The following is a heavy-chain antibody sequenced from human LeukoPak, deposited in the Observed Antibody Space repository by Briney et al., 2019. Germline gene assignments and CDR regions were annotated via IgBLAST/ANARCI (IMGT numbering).Heavy chain of an antibody. Sequence: SETLSLTCTVSGGSISSSSYYWGWIRQPPGKGLEWIGRIYTSGSTNYNPSLKSRVTISVDTSKNQFSLKLSSVTAADTAVYYCARDASITIFGVAPNYYYMDVWGKGTTVTVSS. J-gene: IGHJ6*03. CDR2: IYTSGST. D-gene: IGHD3-3*01. V-gene: IGHV4-61*02. CDR1: GGSISSSSYY. CDR3: ARDASITIFGVAPNYYYMDV.